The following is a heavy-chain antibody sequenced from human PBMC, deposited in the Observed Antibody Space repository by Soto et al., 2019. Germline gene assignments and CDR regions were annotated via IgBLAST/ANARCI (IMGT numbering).Heavy chain of an antibody. V-gene: IGHV4-34*01. CDR2: INHSGST. D-gene: IGHD3-10*01. CDR1: GGSFSGYY. J-gene: IGHJ6*02. CDR3: ARSMVRGLKYGMDV. Sequence: QVQLQQWGAGLLKPSETLSLTCAVYGGSFSGYYWSWIRQPPGKGLEWIGEINHSGSTNYNPSLKRRATISVDTSKHQFSLKLSSVTAADTAVYYCARSMVRGLKYGMDVWGQGTTVTVSS.